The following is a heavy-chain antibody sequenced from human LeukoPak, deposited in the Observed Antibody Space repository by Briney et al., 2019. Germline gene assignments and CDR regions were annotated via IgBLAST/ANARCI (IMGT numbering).Heavy chain of an antibody. V-gene: IGHV1-46*01. CDR1: GYTFTSYY. Sequence: ASVKVSCKASGYTFTSYYIHWVRQAPGQGLEWMGIINPRDGGTTYAQKFQGGVTMTRDTSTSTVYMDLSSPRSEDTAVYYCARRSCSSSSCYFEYWGQGTLVTVSS. CDR2: INPRDGGT. CDR3: ARRSCSSSSCYFEY. J-gene: IGHJ4*02. D-gene: IGHD2-2*01.